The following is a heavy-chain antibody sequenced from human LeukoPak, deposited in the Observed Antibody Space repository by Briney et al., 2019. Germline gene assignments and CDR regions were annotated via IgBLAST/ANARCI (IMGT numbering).Heavy chain of an antibody. CDR3: AREGASYYYDSSGYAH. D-gene: IGHD3-22*01. CDR1: GYTFTSYG. J-gene: IGHJ4*02. CDR2: MNPNSGNT. V-gene: IGHV1-8*03. Sequence: GASVKVSCKASGYTFTSYGISWVRQATGQGLEWMGWMNPNSGNTGYAQKFQGRVTITRNTSISTAYMELSSLRSEDTAVYYCAREGASYYYDSSGYAHWGQGTLVTVSS.